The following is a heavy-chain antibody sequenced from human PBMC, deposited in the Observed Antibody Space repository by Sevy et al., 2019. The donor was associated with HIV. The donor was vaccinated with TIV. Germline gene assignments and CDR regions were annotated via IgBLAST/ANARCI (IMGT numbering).Heavy chain of an antibody. CDR2: ISSSSRTI. J-gene: IGHJ4*02. CDR3: ARDEQTYGDYDYFDY. CDR1: GFTFSSYS. V-gene: IGHV3-48*01. D-gene: IGHD4-17*01. Sequence: GGSLRLSCAASGFTFSSYSMNWVRQAPGKGLEWVSYISSSSRTIFYADSVKGRFTISRDNAKKSLYLQMDSLTAEDTAVYYCARDEQTYGDYDYFDYGGEGTLVTVSS.